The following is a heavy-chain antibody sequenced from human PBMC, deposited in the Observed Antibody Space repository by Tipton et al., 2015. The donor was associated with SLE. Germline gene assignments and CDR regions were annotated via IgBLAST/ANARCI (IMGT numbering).Heavy chain of an antibody. Sequence: TLSLTCTVPGGSISSYYWSWIRQPTGKGLEWIGRFYTSGSTNYNPSLKSRVTISVDTSKNQFSLKLSSVTAADTAVYYCARDSSGSYQGDAFDIWGQGTMVTVSS. CDR1: GGSISSYY. D-gene: IGHD1-26*01. CDR2: FYTSGST. CDR3: ARDSSGSYQGDAFDI. V-gene: IGHV4-4*07. J-gene: IGHJ3*02.